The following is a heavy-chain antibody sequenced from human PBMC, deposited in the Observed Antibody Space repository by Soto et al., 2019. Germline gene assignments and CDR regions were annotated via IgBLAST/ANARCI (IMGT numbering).Heavy chain of an antibody. V-gene: IGHV3-30*18. J-gene: IGHJ6*03. D-gene: IGHD5-12*01. Sequence: QVQLVESGGGVVQPGRSLRLSCAASGFSFSSYGMQWVRQAPGKGLEWVAVMSYDGSDKYYADSVKGRFTISRDNSKNTLYPQMTSLRAEDTAVYYCAKTGSGYDYFYYMDVWGKGTTVTVSS. CDR1: GFSFSSYG. CDR2: MSYDGSDK. CDR3: AKTGSGYDYFYYMDV.